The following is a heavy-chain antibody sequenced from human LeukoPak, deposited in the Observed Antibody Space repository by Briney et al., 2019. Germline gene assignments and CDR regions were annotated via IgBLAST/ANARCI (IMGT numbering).Heavy chain of an antibody. CDR3: ARGPGSSSYYFDY. V-gene: IGHV3-30-3*01. CDR1: GFTLRSYA. J-gene: IGHJ4*02. D-gene: IGHD6-13*01. CDR2: ISYDGSNK. Sequence: GGSLRLSCAAPGFTLRSYAMHWVRQAPGKGLEWVAVISYDGSNKYYADSVKGRFTISRDNSKNTLYLQMNSLRAEDTAVYYCARGPGSSSYYFDYWGQGTLVTVSS.